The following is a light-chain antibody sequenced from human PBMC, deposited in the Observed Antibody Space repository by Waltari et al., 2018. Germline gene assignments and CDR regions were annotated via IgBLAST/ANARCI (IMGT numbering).Light chain of an antibody. CDR1: QSISPW. Sequence: DIQMTQSPSTLSASVVDRVTITCRASQSISPWLAWYQQKPGKAPTLLIYKASSLQSGVPSRFSGSGSGAEFTLTISSLQPDDFATYYCQQYNSYPYTFGQGTKLEI. V-gene: IGKV1-5*03. CDR3: QQYNSYPYT. CDR2: KAS. J-gene: IGKJ2*01.